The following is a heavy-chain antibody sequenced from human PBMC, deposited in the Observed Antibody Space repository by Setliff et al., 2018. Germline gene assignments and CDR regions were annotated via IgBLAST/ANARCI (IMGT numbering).Heavy chain of an antibody. CDR2: IVVGSGNT. Sequence: ASVKVSCKASGFTFTSSAVQWVRQARGQRLEWIGWIVVGSGNTNYAQKVQERVTITRDMSTSTAYMELSSLRSENTAVYYCADIQWELGGGDYYFDYWGQGTLVTVSS. CDR3: ADIQWELGGGDYYFDY. J-gene: IGHJ4*02. D-gene: IGHD1-26*01. CDR1: GFTFTSSA. V-gene: IGHV1-58*01.